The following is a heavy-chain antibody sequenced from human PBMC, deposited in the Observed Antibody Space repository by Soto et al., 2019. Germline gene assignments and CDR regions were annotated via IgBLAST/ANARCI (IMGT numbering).Heavy chain of an antibody. Sequence: QVQLVESGGGLVKPGGSLRLSCAASGFTFSDYYMSWIRQAPGKGLEWVSYISSSGSTIYYADSVKGRFTISRDNAKNSLYLQMNSRRAEDTAVYYCARDQTVDLGEPNGDWYFDLWGRGTLVTVSS. D-gene: IGHD3-16*01. CDR2: ISSSGSTI. CDR3: ARDQTVDLGEPNGDWYFDL. CDR1: GFTFSDYY. V-gene: IGHV3-11*01. J-gene: IGHJ2*01.